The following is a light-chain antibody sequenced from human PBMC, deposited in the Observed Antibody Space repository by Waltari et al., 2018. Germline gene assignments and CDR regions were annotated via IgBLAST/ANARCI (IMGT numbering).Light chain of an antibody. Sequence: EIVLTQSPGTLSLSAGERATLPCMASQTLNNNYLAWYQQKPGQSPGLLIFAASKRSTGVPDRFSGSGSGTDFTLTISRLVLEDFAMYYCQQYGSSPYSFGQG. CDR3: QQYGSSPYS. CDR2: AAS. J-gene: IGKJ2*01. V-gene: IGKV3-20*01. CDR1: QTLNNNY.